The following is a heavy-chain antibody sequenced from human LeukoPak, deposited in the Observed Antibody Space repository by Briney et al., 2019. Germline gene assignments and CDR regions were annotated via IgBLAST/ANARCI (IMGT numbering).Heavy chain of an antibody. J-gene: IGHJ6*03. V-gene: IGHV4-4*02. Sequence: SETLSLTCAVSGGSISSSNWWSWVRQPPGKGLEWIGEIYHSGSTNYNPSLKSRVTISVDKSKNQFSLKLSSVTAADTAVYYCARAPYSSSWYINYMDVWGKGTTVTVSS. D-gene: IGHD6-13*01. CDR3: ARAPYSSSWYINYMDV. CDR1: GGSISSSNW. CDR2: IYHSGST.